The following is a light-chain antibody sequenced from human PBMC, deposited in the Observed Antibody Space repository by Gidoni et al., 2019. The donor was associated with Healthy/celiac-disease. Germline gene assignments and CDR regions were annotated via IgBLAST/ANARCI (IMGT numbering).Light chain of an antibody. Sequence: EIVLTQSPGTLSLSPGERATLSSRASQSVSSSYLAWYQQKPGQAPRLLIYGASSRATGIPDRFSGSGSGTDFTLTISRLEPEDFAVYYCQQYGSPYTFGQGTKLEIK. CDR3: QQYGSPYT. CDR1: QSVSSSY. J-gene: IGKJ2*01. CDR2: GAS. V-gene: IGKV3-20*01.